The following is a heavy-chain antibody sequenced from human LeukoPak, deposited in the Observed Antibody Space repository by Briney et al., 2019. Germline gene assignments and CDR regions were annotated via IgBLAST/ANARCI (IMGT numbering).Heavy chain of an antibody. J-gene: IGHJ5*02. V-gene: IGHV4-39*07. D-gene: IGHD2/OR15-2a*01. CDR2: IYYSGST. CDR1: GGSISSSSYY. CDR3: ARDSKVRGPIGFDP. Sequence: KASQTLSLTCTVSGGSISSSSYYWGWIRQPPGKGLEWIGSIYYSGSTYYNPSLKSRVTISVDTSKNQFSLKLSSVTAADTAVYYCARDSKVRGPIGFDPWGQGTLVTVSS.